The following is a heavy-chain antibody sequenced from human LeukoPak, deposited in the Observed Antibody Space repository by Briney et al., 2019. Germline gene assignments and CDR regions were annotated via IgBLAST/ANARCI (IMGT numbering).Heavy chain of an antibody. CDR3: ARDRSYGDFAWGY. D-gene: IGHD4-17*01. V-gene: IGHV3-23*01. Sequence: HPGGSLRLSCAASRFTFSSYAMSWVRQAPGKGLEWVSGISGSGGSTYYADSVKGRFTISRDNSKNTLYLQMNSLRAEDTAVYYCARDRSYGDFAWGYWGQGTLVTVSS. J-gene: IGHJ4*02. CDR1: RFTFSSYA. CDR2: ISGSGGST.